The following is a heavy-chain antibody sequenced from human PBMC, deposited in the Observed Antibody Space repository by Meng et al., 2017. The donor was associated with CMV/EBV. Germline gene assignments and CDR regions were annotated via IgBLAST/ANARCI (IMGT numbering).Heavy chain of an antibody. Sequence: GESLKISCAASGFTFSSYSMNWVRQAPGKGLEWVSSISSSSYIYYADSVKGRFTISRDNAKNSLYLQMNSLRAEDTAVYYCARPNLFGVVDYWGQGTLVTVSS. CDR2: ISSSSYI. CDR3: ARPNLFGVVDY. J-gene: IGHJ4*02. CDR1: GFTFSSYS. D-gene: IGHD3-3*01. V-gene: IGHV3-21*01.